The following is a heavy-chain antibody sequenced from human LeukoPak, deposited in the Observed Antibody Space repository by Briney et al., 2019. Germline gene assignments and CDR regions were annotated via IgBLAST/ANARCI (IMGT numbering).Heavy chain of an antibody. D-gene: IGHD6-13*01. CDR1: GFTFSSYW. CDR3: ARTGYSSSWYGSGYYYYMDV. J-gene: IGHJ6*03. V-gene: IGHV3-74*01. Sequence: PGGSLRLSCAASGFTFSSYWMHWVRQAPGKGLVWVSRINSDGSSTSYADSVKGRFTISRDNAKNTLYLQMSSLRAEDTAVYYCARTGYSSSWYGSGYYYYMDVWGKGTTVTISS. CDR2: INSDGSST.